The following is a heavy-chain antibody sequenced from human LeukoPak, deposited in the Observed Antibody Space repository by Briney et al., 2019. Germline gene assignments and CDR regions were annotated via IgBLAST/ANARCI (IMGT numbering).Heavy chain of an antibody. CDR3: ARVEASGYDYGAFDY. CDR2: ISSSSNYI. D-gene: IGHD5-12*01. J-gene: IGHJ4*02. Sequence: PGGSLRLSCAASGFTFSSYTINWVRQAPGKGLEWVSSISSSSNYIYYADSVKGRFTISRDNAKNSLYLQMNSLRAEDTAVYYCARVEASGYDYGAFDYWGQGSLVTVSS. V-gene: IGHV3-21*01. CDR1: GFTFSSYT.